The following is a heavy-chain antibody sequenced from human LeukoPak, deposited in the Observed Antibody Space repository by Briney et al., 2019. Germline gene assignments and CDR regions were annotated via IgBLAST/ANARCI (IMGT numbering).Heavy chain of an antibody. Sequence: SETLSLTCTVYGYSLSSGFFCDWIRQSPGKGLEWIGSFSHRGGSYHNPSLKSRVTISVDTSKIQFSLKLSSVTGADTAVYYCARHHHDYYYYMDVWGKGTTVTVSS. J-gene: IGHJ6*03. CDR1: GYSLSSGFF. CDR3: ARHHHDYYYYMDV. V-gene: IGHV4-38-2*02. CDR2: FSHRGGS.